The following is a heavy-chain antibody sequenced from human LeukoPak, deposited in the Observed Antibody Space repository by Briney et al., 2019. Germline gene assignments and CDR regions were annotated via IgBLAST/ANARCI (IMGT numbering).Heavy chain of an antibody. Sequence: ASVKVSCKASGFTFSDYFIHWVRQAPGQGLEWMGWIDPNSGGTNYAQKFRGRVTMTRDTSISTAYMELSRLRSDDTAVYYCARDKSGSSGWYSYFDYWGQGTLVTVSS. CDR1: GFTFSDYF. J-gene: IGHJ4*02. CDR3: ARDKSGSSGWYSYFDY. CDR2: IDPNSGGT. D-gene: IGHD6-19*01. V-gene: IGHV1-2*02.